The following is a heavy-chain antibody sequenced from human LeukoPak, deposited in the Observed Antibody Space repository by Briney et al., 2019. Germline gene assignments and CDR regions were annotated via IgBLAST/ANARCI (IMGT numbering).Heavy chain of an antibody. Sequence: SEALSLTCTVSGGSISSYYWSWIRQPPGKGLEWIGYMHYSGSTNYNPSLKSRVTISVDTSKNQFSLKLSSVTAADTAVYYCTRAGYSRFDYWGQGTLVTVSS. D-gene: IGHD6-13*01. J-gene: IGHJ4*02. V-gene: IGHV4-59*01. CDR3: TRAGYSRFDY. CDR1: GGSISSYY. CDR2: MHYSGST.